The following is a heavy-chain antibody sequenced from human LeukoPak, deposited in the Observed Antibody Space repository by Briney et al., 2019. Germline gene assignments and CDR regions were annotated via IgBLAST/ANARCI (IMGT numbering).Heavy chain of an antibody. J-gene: IGHJ4*02. Sequence: GESLKISCKGSGYSFTNYWIGWVRQMPGKGLKWMGIIYPGDSDARYSPSFQGQVTISADKSISTAYLQWSSLKASDTAMYYCAKDPTHFRVWDDYDTNILSHWGQGTLVTVSS. V-gene: IGHV5-51*01. CDR1: GYSFTNYW. CDR3: AKDPTHFRVWDDYDTNILSH. CDR2: IYPGDSDA. D-gene: IGHD4/OR15-4a*01.